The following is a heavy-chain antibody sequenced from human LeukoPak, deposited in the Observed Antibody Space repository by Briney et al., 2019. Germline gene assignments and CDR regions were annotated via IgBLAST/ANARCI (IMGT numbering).Heavy chain of an antibody. CDR3: ARVTPDVDRVATSPYFDY. J-gene: IGHJ4*02. CDR1: GGSFSGYY. D-gene: IGHD5-12*01. Sequence: SETLSLTCAVYGGSFSGYYWSWIRQPPGKGLEWIGEINHSGSTNYNPSLKSRVTISVDTSKNQFSLKLSSVTAADTAVYYCARVTPDVDRVATSPYFDYWGQGTLVTVSS. CDR2: INHSGST. V-gene: IGHV4-34*01.